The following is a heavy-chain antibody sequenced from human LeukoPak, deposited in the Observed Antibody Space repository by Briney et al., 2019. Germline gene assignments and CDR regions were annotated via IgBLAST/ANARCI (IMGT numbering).Heavy chain of an antibody. V-gene: IGHV4-34*01. Sequence: SETLSLTCAVYGGSFSGYYWSWIRQPPGKGLEWIGEINHSGSTNYNPSLKSRVTISVDTSKNQFSLKLSSVTAADTAVYYCARGSPLYYDFWSGYYTLDYWGQGTLVTVSS. J-gene: IGHJ4*02. CDR3: ARGSPLYYDFWSGYYTLDY. CDR1: GGSFSGYY. CDR2: INHSGST. D-gene: IGHD3-3*01.